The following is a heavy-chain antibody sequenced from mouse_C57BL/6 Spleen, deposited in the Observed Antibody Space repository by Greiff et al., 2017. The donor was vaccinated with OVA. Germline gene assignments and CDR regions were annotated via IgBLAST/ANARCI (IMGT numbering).Heavy chain of an antibody. J-gene: IGHJ4*01. CDR3: ARNWGSSYVYAMDY. CDR2: IWSGGST. D-gene: IGHD1-1*01. CDR1: GFSLTSYG. Sequence: QVQLKESGPGLVQPSQSLSITCTVSGFSLTSYGVHWVRQSPGKGLEWLGVIWSGGSTDYNAAFISRLSISKDNSKSQVFFKMNSLQADDTAIYYCARNWGSSYVYAMDYWGQGTSVTVSS. V-gene: IGHV2-2*01.